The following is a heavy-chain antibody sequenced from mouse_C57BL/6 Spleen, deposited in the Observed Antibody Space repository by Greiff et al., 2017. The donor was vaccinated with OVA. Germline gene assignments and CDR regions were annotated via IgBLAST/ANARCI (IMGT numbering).Heavy chain of an antibody. V-gene: IGHV1-50*01. J-gene: IGHJ2*01. D-gene: IGHD2-3*01. CDR3: ARPAYDGYFDY. CDR2: IDPSDSYT. Sequence: QVQLQQPGAELVKPGASVKLSCKASGYTFTSYWMQWVKQRPGQGLEWIGEIDPSDSYTNYNQKFKGKATLTVDTSSSTAYMQLSSLTSEDSAVYYCARPAYDGYFDYWGQGTTLTVSS. CDR1: GYTFTSYW.